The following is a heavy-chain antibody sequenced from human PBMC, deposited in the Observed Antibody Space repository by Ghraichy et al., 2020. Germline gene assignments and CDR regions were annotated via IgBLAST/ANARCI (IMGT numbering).Heavy chain of an antibody. J-gene: IGHJ5*02. Sequence: ASVKVSCKASGYSFSSYGITWVRHAPGQGLEWMGWITTKSGNTQYAQKFQGRVIMTTETSTDTAYMELRSLGFDDTAVYYCARGINWLDPWGQGTLVTVSS. CDR1: GYSFSSYG. CDR3: ARGINWLDP. V-gene: IGHV1-18*01. CDR2: ITTKSGNT.